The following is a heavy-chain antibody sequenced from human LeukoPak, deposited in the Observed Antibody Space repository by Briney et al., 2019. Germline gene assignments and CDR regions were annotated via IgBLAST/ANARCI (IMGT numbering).Heavy chain of an antibody. CDR3: ARGLQERDIIREFDL. CDR1: GDSISRRSSY. J-gene: IGHJ4*01. D-gene: IGHD3-10*01. V-gene: IGHV4-61*02. Sequence: SETLSLTCSVSGDSISRRSSYWTWIRQPAGRGLEWIGRVYWTGTPNYNPSLKSRVTMSIDTSKNQFSLTLNSVTAADTALYFCARGLQERDIIREFDLWGPGILVTVSS. CDR2: VYWTGTP.